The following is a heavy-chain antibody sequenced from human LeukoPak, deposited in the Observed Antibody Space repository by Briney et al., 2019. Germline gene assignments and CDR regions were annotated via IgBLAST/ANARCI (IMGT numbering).Heavy chain of an antibody. Sequence: ASVKVSCKASGYTFTSYAMHWVRQAPGQRLEWMGWINAANGSTKYSQKFQGRVTITRDTSASRAYMELSSLRSEDTAVYYCAGTYYYDSSGYYPAFDYWGQGTLVTVSS. CDR2: INAANGST. D-gene: IGHD3-22*01. J-gene: IGHJ4*02. CDR1: GYTFTSYA. CDR3: AGTYYYDSSGYYPAFDY. V-gene: IGHV1-3*01.